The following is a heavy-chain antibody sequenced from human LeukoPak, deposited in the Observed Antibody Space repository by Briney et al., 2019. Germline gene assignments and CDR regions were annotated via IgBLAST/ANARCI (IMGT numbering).Heavy chain of an antibody. CDR1: GFTVSSYY. CDR2: LYSGGKT. V-gene: IGHV3-66*01. CDR3: ARDATGGGYYNH. D-gene: IGHD3-3*01. Sequence: GGSLRLSCAASGFTVSSYYMTWVRQAPGKGLEWVALLYSGGKTSYADSVKGRFAISRDSFKNTLYLQMNILRGEETAVYYCARDATGGGYYNHWGQGTTVTVSS. J-gene: IGHJ5*02.